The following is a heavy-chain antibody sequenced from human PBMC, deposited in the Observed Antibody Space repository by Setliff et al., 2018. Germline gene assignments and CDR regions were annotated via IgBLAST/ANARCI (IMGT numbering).Heavy chain of an antibody. D-gene: IGHD3-10*01. J-gene: IGHJ4*02. Sequence: LRLSCAASGFTFSSYGMHWVRQAPGKGLEWVSSISSSSSYIYYTDSVKGRFTISRDNAKNSLYLQMNSLRAEDTAVYYCARGTIWFGEDVGDYWGQGTLVTVSS. CDR3: ARGTIWFGEDVGDY. V-gene: IGHV3-21*01. CDR1: GFTFSSYG. CDR2: ISSSSSYI.